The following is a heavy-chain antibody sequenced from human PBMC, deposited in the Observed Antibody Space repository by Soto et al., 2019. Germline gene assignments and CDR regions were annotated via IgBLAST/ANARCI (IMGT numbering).Heavy chain of an antibody. CDR3: TRGGDI. CDR1: GDSLSSNSAA. V-gene: IGHV6-1*01. Sequence: SQNLSLNCAISGDSLSSNSAAWNWTRQSPSRGLXXXGXTXXXSXXXXDYAVFVKSRITINPDTSKNQFSLQLNSVTPEDTAVYYCTRGGDIWGQGTMVTVSS. CDR2: TXXXSXXXX. J-gene: IGHJ3*02. D-gene: IGHD3-16*01.